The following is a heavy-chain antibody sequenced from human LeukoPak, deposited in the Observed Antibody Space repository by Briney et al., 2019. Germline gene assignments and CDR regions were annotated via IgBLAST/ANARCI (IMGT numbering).Heavy chain of an antibody. Sequence: ASVKVSCKTSGSTFTNSDINWVRQAAGQGLEWMGWMNPNSGDTSYAQKFQGRVTMTRDTSTSTVYMELSSLRSEDTAVYYCARRSGSYGGIDYWGQGTLVTVSS. V-gene: IGHV1-8*02. CDR1: GSTFTNSD. CDR3: ARRSGSYGGIDY. J-gene: IGHJ4*02. CDR2: MNPNSGDT. D-gene: IGHD3-10*01.